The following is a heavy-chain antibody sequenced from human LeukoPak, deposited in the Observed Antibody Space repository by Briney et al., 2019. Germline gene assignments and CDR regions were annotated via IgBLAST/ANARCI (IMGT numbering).Heavy chain of an antibody. CDR3: ARDVVVVPAAIRYGMDV. Sequence: SATLSLTCAVYGGSFSDYFWGWIRQPPGKGLEWIGEINHSGRTYYNPSLKSRVTISVDTSKNQFSLNLSSVTAADTAVYYCARDVVVVPAAIRYGMDVWGQGTTVTVSS. D-gene: IGHD2-2*01. J-gene: IGHJ6*02. CDR1: GGSFSDYF. CDR2: INHSGRT. V-gene: IGHV4-34*01.